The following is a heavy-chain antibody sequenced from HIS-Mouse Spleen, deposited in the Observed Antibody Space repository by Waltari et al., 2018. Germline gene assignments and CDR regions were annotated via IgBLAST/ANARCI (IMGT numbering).Heavy chain of an antibody. D-gene: IGHD3-22*01. CDR2: IYYSGST. CDR1: GGSISSYY. Sequence: QVQLQESGPGLVKPSEPLSLTCTVSGGSISSYYWSWIRQPPGKGLEWIGYIYYSGSTNYNPSLKSRVTISVDTSKNQFSLKLSSVTAADTAVYYCARGIHYDSSPFDPWGQGTLVTVSS. J-gene: IGHJ5*02. CDR3: ARGIHYDSSPFDP. V-gene: IGHV4-59*01.